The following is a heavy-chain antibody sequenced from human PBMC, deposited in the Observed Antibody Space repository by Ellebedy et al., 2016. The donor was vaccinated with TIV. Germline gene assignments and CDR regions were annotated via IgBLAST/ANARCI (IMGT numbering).Heavy chain of an antibody. CDR2: IIPIFGTA. V-gene: IGHV1-69*13. J-gene: IGHJ4*02. CDR3: ARDLSYCGGDCYPY. CDR1: RGTFSSYA. Sequence: SVKVSXKASRGTFSSYAISWVRQAPGQGLEWMGGIIPIFGTANYAQKFQGRVTITADESTSTAYMELSSLRSEDTAVYYCARDLSYCGGDCYPYWGQGTLVTVSS. D-gene: IGHD2-21*01.